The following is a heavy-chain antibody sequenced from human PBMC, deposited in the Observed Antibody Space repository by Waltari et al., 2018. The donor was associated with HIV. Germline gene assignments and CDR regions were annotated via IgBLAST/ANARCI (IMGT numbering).Heavy chain of an antibody. CDR2: IWSDGSNK. CDR1: GLIFSIYG. D-gene: IGHD6-13*01. Sequence: QVQLVESGGGVVQPGRSLRLSCEASGLIFSIYGMHWVRQAPGKGLELVAVIWSDGSNKYYADTLKGRFTISRDNSKNTLYLQMNSLRAEDTAVYYCASAAGPFDNWGQGTLVTVSS. J-gene: IGHJ4*02. CDR3: ASAAGPFDN. V-gene: IGHV3-33*01.